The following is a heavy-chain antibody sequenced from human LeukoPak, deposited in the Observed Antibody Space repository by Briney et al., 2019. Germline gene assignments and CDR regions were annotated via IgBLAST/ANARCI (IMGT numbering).Heavy chain of an antibody. CDR1: GFTFSSYA. J-gene: IGHJ5*02. CDR3: ARIVGAIWGRFDP. D-gene: IGHD1-26*01. CDR2: ISYDGSNK. V-gene: IGHV3-30-3*01. Sequence: GGSLRLSCAASGFTFSSYAMHWVRQAPGKGLEWVAVISYDGSNKYYADSVKGRFTISRDNSKNTLYLQMNSLRAEDTAVYYCARIVGAIWGRFDPWGQGTLVTVSS.